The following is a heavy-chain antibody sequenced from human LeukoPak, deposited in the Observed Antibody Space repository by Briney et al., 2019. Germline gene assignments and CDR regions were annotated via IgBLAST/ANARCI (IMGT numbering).Heavy chain of an antibody. CDR3: ARDPGSSSWYLGFFRHEGFDY. V-gene: IGHV1-2*02. CDR1: GYTFTGYY. Sequence: ASVKVSCKASGYTFTGYYMHWVRQAPGQGLEWMGWINPNSGGTNYAQKFQGRVTMTRDTSISTAYMELSRLRSDDTAVYYCARDPGSSSWYLGFFRHEGFDYWGQGTLVTVSS. J-gene: IGHJ4*02. CDR2: INPNSGGT. D-gene: IGHD6-13*01.